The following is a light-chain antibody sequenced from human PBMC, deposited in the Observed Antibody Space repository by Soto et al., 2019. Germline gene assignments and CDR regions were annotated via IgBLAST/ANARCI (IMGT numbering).Light chain of an antibody. Sequence: EIVMTQSPATLSVSPGERATLSCRASQSVGSNLAWYQQKPGQAPRILIYGASTRATGIPARFSGSGSGTEFTLTISSLQSEDFAVYYCQQYNNWPNTFGQGTKLEIK. J-gene: IGKJ2*01. CDR2: GAS. CDR3: QQYNNWPNT. V-gene: IGKV3-15*01. CDR1: QSVGSN.